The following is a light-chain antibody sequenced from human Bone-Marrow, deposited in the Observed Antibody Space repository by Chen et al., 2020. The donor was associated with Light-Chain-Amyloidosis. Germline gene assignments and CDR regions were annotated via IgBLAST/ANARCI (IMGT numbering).Light chain of an antibody. Sequence: YVLTQPSSVSVAPGKTATIACGGNNIGSTSVHWYQQTPGQAPLLVVYDDSDRPSGIPERLSGSNSGNTATLTISRVEAGDEADYYCQVWDRSSDRPVFGGGTKLTVL. CDR3: QVWDRSSDRPV. J-gene: IGLJ3*02. CDR2: DDS. V-gene: IGLV3-21*03. CDR1: NIGSTS.